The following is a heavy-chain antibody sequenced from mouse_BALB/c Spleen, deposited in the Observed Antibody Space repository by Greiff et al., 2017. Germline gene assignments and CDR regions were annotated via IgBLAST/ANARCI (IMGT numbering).Heavy chain of an antibody. Sequence: DVQLQESGAELVKPGASVKLSCTASGFNIKDTYMHWVKQRPEQGLEWIGRIDPANGNTKYDPKFQGKATITADTSSNTAYLQLSSLTSEDTAVYYCARYGNYDYAMDYWGQGTSVTVSS. J-gene: IGHJ4*01. CDR3: ARYGNYDYAMDY. CDR2: IDPANGNT. V-gene: IGHV14-3*02. D-gene: IGHD2-1*01. CDR1: GFNIKDTY.